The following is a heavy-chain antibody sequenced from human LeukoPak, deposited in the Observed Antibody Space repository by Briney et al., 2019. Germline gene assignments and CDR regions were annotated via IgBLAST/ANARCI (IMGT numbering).Heavy chain of an antibody. CDR1: GFTFSSYA. V-gene: IGHV3-64D*09. Sequence: GGSLRLSCSASGFTFSSYAMHWVRQAPGKGLEYVSAISTNGGSTYYADSVKGGFTISRDNSKNTLYLQMSSLRAEDTAVYYCVIPGTVSFDYWGQGTLVTVSS. J-gene: IGHJ4*02. D-gene: IGHD4-11*01. CDR2: ISTNGGST. CDR3: VIPGTVSFDY.